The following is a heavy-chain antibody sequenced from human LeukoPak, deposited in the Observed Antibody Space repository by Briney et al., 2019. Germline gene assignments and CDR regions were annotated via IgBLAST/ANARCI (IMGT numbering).Heavy chain of an antibody. Sequence: GGSLRLSCAASGFTFSTYSMNWVRQAPGKGLEWVSYISSSSTIYYADSVKGRFTISRDNAKNSLYLQMNSLRAEDTAVYYCARHYGPWGQGTLVTVSS. CDR2: ISSSSTI. D-gene: IGHD3-16*01. CDR3: ARHYGP. J-gene: IGHJ5*02. V-gene: IGHV3-48*01. CDR1: GFTFSTYS.